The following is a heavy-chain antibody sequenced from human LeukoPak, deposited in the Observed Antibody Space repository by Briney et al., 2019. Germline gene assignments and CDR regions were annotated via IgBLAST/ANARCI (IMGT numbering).Heavy chain of an antibody. CDR3: ARGITIFGVVIPSYYYMDV. V-gene: IGHV3-21*01. D-gene: IGHD3-3*01. CDR2: ISSSSSYI. Sequence: GGSLRLSCAASGFTFSIYSMNWVRQAPGKGLEWVSSISSSSSYIYYADSVKGRFTISRDNAKNSLCLQMNSVRAEDTAVYYCARGITIFGVVIPSYYYMDVWGKGTTVTVSS. J-gene: IGHJ6*03. CDR1: GFTFSIYS.